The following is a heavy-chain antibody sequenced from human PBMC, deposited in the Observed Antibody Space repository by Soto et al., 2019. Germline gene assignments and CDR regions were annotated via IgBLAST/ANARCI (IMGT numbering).Heavy chain of an antibody. V-gene: IGHV3-30*18. CDR3: AKGRYLDY. J-gene: IGHJ4*02. CDR2: ISYDGSNK. Sequence: QVQLVESGGGVVQPGRSLRLSCAASGFTFSSYGMHWVRQAPGKGLEWVAVISYDGSNKYYADSVKGRFTISRDNSKNTLYLQMNSLRAEDTAVYYCAKGRYLDYWGQGTLVAVSS. CDR1: GFTFSSYG.